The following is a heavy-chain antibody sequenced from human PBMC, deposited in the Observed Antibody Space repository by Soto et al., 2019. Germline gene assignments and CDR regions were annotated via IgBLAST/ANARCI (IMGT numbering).Heavy chain of an antibody. J-gene: IGHJ3*02. Sequence: GASVKVSCKASGYTFTSYGISWVRQAPGQGLEWMGRISAYNGNTNYAQKLQGRVTMTTDTSTSIAYMELRSLRSDDTAVYYCARDIPYVVPPPNDAFDIWGQGTMVTVSS. CDR1: GYTFTSYG. D-gene: IGHD2-2*02. CDR3: ARDIPYVVPPPNDAFDI. CDR2: ISAYNGNT. V-gene: IGHV1-18*01.